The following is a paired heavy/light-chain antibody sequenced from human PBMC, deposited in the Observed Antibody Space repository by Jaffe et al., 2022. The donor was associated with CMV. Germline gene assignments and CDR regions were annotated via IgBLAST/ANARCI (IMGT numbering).Heavy chain of an antibody. CDR1: GFTFSSYG. D-gene: IGHD3-3*01. CDR2: ISYDGSNK. Sequence: QVQLVESGGGVVQPGRSLRLSCAASGFTFSSYGMHWVRQAPGKGLEWVAVISYDGSNKYYADSVKGRFTISRDNSKNTLYLQMNSLRAEDTAVYYCAKLSGGVYYDFWSGYYSFLGSNYFDYWGQGTLVTVSS. J-gene: IGHJ4*02. CDR3: AKLSGGVYYDFWSGYYSFLGSNYFDY. V-gene: IGHV3-30*18.
Light chain of an antibody. CDR2: EVS. V-gene: IGKV2D-29*02. J-gene: IGKJ4*01. CDR3: MQSIQLPRA. Sequence: DIVMTQTPLSLSVTPGQPASISCKSSQSLLHSDGKTYLYWYLQKPGQSPQLLIYEVSNRFSGVPDRFSGSGSGTDFTLKISRVEAEDVGVYYCMQSIQLPRAFGGGTKVEIK. CDR1: QSLLHSDGKTY.